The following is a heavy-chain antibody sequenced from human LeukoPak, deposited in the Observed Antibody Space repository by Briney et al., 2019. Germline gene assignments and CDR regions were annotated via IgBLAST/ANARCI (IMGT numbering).Heavy chain of an antibody. V-gene: IGHV1-2*02. CDR1: GYTFTSYY. CDR3: ARDLQVGATRDAFDI. Sequence: ASVKVSCKASGYTFTSYYMHWVRQAPGQGLEWMGIINPNSGGTNYAQKFQGRVTMTRDTSISTAYMELSRLRSDDTAVYYCARDLQVGATRDAFDIWGQGTMVTVSS. CDR2: INPNSGGT. D-gene: IGHD1-26*01. J-gene: IGHJ3*02.